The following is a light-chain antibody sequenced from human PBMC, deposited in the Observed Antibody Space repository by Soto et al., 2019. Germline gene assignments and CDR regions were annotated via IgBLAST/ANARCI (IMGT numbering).Light chain of an antibody. J-gene: IGKJ4*01. CDR2: DAS. V-gene: IGKV3-20*01. CDR1: QSVTSSY. Sequence: EIVLTQSPGTLSLSPGERVTLSCRAGQSVTSSYLAWYQQNPGQAPRLLIYDASSRATGIPDRFSGSRSGTDFTLTISRLEPEAFAVYYCQQYGSSLLSFGGGTKVEIK. CDR3: QQYGSSLLS.